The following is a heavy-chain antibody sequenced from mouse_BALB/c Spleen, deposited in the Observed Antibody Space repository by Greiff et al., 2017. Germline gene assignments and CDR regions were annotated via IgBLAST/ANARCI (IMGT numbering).Heavy chain of an antibody. J-gene: IGHJ2*01. CDR1: GYTFTDYA. V-gene: IGHV1S137*01. CDR2: ISTYYGDA. D-gene: IGHD1-1*01. Sequence: VQVVESGAELVRPGVSVKISCKGSGYTFTDYAMHWVKQSHAKSLEWIGVISTYYGDASYNQKFKGKATMTVDKSSSTAYMELARLTSEDSAIYYCARDYYGSSYVRYFDYWGQGTTLTVSS. CDR3: ARDYYGSSYVRYFDY.